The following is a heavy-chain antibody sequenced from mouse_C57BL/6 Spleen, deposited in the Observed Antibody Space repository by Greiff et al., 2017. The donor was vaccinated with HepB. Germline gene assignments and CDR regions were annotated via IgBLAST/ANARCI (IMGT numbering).Heavy chain of an antibody. CDR3: AYYDYDYFDY. CDR1: GYTFTSYW. Sequence: QVQLQQPGAELVMPGASVKLSCKASGYTFTSYWMHWVKQRPGQGLEWIGEIDPSDSYTNYNQKFKGKSTLTVDKSSSTAYMQLSSLTSEGSAVYYCAYYDYDYFDYWGQGTTLTVSS. CDR2: IDPSDSYT. D-gene: IGHD2-4*01. J-gene: IGHJ2*01. V-gene: IGHV1-69*01.